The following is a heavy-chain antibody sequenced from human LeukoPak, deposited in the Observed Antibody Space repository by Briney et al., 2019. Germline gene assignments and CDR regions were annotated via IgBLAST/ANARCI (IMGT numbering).Heavy chain of an antibody. D-gene: IGHD3-3*01. CDR1: GGSISSSNW. V-gene: IGHV4-4*02. Sequence: SETLSLTCAVSGGSISSSNWWSWVRQPPGKGLEWIGEIYHSGSTNYNPSLKSRVTISVDKSKNQFSLKLSSVTAADTAVYYCARDLTIFGVVTQNYYYYGMDVWGQGTTVTASS. CDR2: IYHSGST. CDR3: ARDLTIFGVVTQNYYYYGMDV. J-gene: IGHJ6*02.